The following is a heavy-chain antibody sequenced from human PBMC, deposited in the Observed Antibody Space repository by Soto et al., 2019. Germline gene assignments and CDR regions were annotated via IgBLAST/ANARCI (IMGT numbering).Heavy chain of an antibody. CDR3: AKVGPTVATPRFCDY. V-gene: IGHV3-23*01. J-gene: IGHJ4*02. CDR1: GFSFSTYD. CDR2: ISGGGDRT. D-gene: IGHD4-17*01. Sequence: EVQLLQSGGGLVQPGGSLRLSCTASGFSFSTYDLSWVRQAPGKGLEWVSAISGGGDRTFYADSVKGRFTVSRDNSKNTLYLQMSSLTAEDTAVYYCAKVGPTVATPRFCDYWGQGNLVTVSS.